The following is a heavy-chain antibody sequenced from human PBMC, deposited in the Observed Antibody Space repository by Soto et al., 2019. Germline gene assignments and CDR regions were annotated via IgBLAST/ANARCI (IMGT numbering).Heavy chain of an antibody. CDR3: ASRYCDITASYDNWFDP. V-gene: IGHV4-4*07. Sequence: SETLSLTCTVSGASISSYYWTWIRQPAGKGLEWIGRMYSGGTTKYNPSLESRVTMSVDTSKNQFSLKLNSVTAADTAVYYCASRYCDITASYDNWFDPWGQGTLVT. D-gene: IGHD2-15*01. CDR1: GASISSYY. J-gene: IGHJ5*02. CDR2: MYSGGTT.